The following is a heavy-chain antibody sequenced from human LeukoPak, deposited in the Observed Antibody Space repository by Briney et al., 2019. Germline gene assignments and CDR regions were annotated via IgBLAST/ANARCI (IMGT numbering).Heavy chain of an antibody. J-gene: IGHJ4*02. CDR2: SSYSGST. D-gene: IGHD1-26*01. CDR1: GGSVTSGSYY. Sequence: SETLSLTCAVSGGSVTSGSYYWNWIRQPPGKGLDWIGYSSYSGSTKYNPSLKSRVTISVDMSKNEFSLILTSVTAADTAVYYCARGRVGATTFDYWGQGALVTVSS. CDR3: ARGRVGATTFDY. V-gene: IGHV4-61*01.